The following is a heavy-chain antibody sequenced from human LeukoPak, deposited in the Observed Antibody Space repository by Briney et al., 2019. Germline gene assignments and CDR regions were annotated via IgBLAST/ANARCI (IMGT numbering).Heavy chain of an antibody. CDR3: ARSLRAVVVAASWFDP. Sequence: GASVNVSCKASGGTFSSYAISWVRQAPGQGLEWMGGVIPIFGTANYAQKFQGRVTITADESTSTAYMELSSLRSEDTAVYYCARSLRAVVVAASWFDPWGQGTLVTVSS. CDR1: GGTFSSYA. D-gene: IGHD2-15*01. J-gene: IGHJ5*02. CDR2: VIPIFGTA. V-gene: IGHV1-69*01.